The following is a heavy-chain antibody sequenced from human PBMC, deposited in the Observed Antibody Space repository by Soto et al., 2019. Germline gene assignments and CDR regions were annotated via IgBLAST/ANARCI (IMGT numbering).Heavy chain of an antibody. Sequence: SETLSLTCTVSGGSISPYYWSWIRQPPGKGLEWIGYIYYSGSTNYNPSLKSRVTISVDTSKNQFSLKLSSVTAADTAVYYCARASPVVTYVWGQGTTVTVSS. D-gene: IGHD5-18*01. V-gene: IGHV4-59*01. CDR2: IYYSGST. CDR1: GGSISPYY. CDR3: ARASPVVTYV. J-gene: IGHJ6*02.